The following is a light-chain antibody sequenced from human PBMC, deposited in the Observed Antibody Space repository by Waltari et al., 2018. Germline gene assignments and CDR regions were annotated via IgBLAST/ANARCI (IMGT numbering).Light chain of an antibody. CDR2: MGS. CDR3: MQALQTPRLT. Sequence: DIVLTQSQLSLPVTPVEPASISCRSSESLLHSNGYNYLDWYVQKPGQSPQLLIYMGSSRASGVPDRISGSGSGTDFTLKISRVEAEDVGMYYCMQALQTPRLTFGGGTRVEIK. CDR1: ESLLHSNGYNY. J-gene: IGKJ4*01. V-gene: IGKV2-28*01.